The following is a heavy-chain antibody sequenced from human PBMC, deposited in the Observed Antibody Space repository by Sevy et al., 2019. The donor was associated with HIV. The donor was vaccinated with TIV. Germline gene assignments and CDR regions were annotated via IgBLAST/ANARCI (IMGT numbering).Heavy chain of an antibody. Sequence: GGSLRLSCAASGFTFSSYGMHWVRQAPGKGLEWVAVISYDGSNKYYADSVKGQFTISRDNSKNTLSLQMNSLRAEDTAVYYCAKDQGGYSYGLPGYYYYGMDVWGQGTTVTVSS. CDR1: GFTFSSYG. D-gene: IGHD5-18*01. CDR2: ISYDGSNK. V-gene: IGHV3-30*18. CDR3: AKDQGGYSYGLPGYYYYGMDV. J-gene: IGHJ6*02.